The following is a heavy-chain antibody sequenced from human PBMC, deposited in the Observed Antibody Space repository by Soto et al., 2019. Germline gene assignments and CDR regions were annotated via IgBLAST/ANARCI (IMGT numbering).Heavy chain of an antibody. V-gene: IGHV4-34*01. D-gene: IGHD3-3*01. CDR2: INHSGST. CDR1: GGSFSGYY. J-gene: IGHJ4*02. CDR3: ARVRTIFGVVNTFDY. Sequence: SETLSLTCAVYGGSFSGYYWNWISQPPGKGLEWIGEINHSGSTNYNPSLKSRVTISVDTSKNQFSLKLSSVTAADTAVYYCARVRTIFGVVNTFDYWGQGTLVPFSS.